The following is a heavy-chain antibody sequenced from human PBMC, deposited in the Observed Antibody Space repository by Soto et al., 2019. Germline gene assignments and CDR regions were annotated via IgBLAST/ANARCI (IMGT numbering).Heavy chain of an antibody. CDR3: AREPLVRAAHGFDI. V-gene: IGHV1-2*02. CDR2: INPNSVGT. CDR1: GYTFTGHY. Sequence: ASVKDSCKASGYTFTGHYMHWVRQAPGQGLEWMGWINPNSVGTNYAQKFQGRVTMTRDTSISTAYMELSRLRSDDTAVYYCAREPLVRAAHGFDIWGSGTIVTVS. D-gene: IGHD3-10*01. J-gene: IGHJ3*02.